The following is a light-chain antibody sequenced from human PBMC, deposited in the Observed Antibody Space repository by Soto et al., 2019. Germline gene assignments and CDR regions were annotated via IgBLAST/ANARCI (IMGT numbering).Light chain of an antibody. CDR2: GAS. CDR1: QSFSNN. CDR3: QQYNNWPGT. Sequence: EIVMTQSPATLSVSPGERATLSCRASQSFSNNLAWYQQKPGQAPRLLIYGASTRATGIPARFSGSGSGTKFTLIINSLQSEDFAVYYCQQYNNWPGTFGQGTKV. J-gene: IGKJ1*01. V-gene: IGKV3-15*01.